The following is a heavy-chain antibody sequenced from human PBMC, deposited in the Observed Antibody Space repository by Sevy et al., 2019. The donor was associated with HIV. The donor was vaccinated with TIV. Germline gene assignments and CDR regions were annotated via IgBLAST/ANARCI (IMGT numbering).Heavy chain of an antibody. Sequence: GGSLRLSSAASGFTFSSYAMSWVRQAPGKGLEWVSPISGSGGSTYYADSVKGRFTISRDNSKNTLYLQMNSLRAEDTAVYYCAKGLYGSGSYSYFDYWGQGTLVTVSS. CDR2: ISGSGGST. V-gene: IGHV3-23*01. CDR3: AKGLYGSGSYSYFDY. D-gene: IGHD3-10*01. CDR1: GFTFSSYA. J-gene: IGHJ4*02.